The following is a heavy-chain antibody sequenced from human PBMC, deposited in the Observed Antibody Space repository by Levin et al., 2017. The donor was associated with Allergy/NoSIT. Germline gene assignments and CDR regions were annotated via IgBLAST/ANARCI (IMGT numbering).Heavy chain of an antibody. Sequence: GESLKISCKASGYTFTSYDINWVRQATGQGLEWMGWMNPNSGNTGYAQKFQGRVTMTRNTSISTAYMELSSLRSEDTAVYYCARGPPRTGTSGSAWFDPWGQGTLVTVSS. CDR2: MNPNSGNT. CDR1: GYTFTSYD. CDR3: ARGPPRTGTSGSAWFDP. J-gene: IGHJ5*02. D-gene: IGHD1-7*01. V-gene: IGHV1-8*01.